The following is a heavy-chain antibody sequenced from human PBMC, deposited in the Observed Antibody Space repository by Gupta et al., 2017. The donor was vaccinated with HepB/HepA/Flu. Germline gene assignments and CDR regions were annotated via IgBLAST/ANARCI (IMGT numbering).Heavy chain of an antibody. J-gene: IGHJ6*02. Sequence: QVQLQESGPGLVKPSETLSLTCTVSGGSISFYYWSWVRQPPGKGPEWIGVIYETGSTKYNPSLKSRATISVDTSKNQFSLNLTSVTAADTAIYYCARHKWEKLRSFYYHGMDVWGQGTTVTVSS. CDR2: IYETGST. CDR1: GGSISFYY. CDR3: ARHKWEKLRSFYYHGMDV. D-gene: IGHD1-26*01. V-gene: IGHV4-59*01.